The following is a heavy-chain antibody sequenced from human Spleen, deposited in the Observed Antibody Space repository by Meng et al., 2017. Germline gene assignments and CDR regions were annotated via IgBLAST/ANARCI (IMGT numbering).Heavy chain of an antibody. Sequence: ASVKVSCKASGYTFTSYAMHWMRQAPGQRLEWMGWINAGNGNTKYSQKFQGRVTITRDTSASTAYMELSSLRSEDTAVYYCARDYYYDSSGYYYPLGYWGQGTLVTVSS. CDR2: INAGNGNT. D-gene: IGHD3-22*01. J-gene: IGHJ4*02. CDR3: ARDYYYDSSGYYYPLGY. V-gene: IGHV1-3*01. CDR1: GYTFTSYA.